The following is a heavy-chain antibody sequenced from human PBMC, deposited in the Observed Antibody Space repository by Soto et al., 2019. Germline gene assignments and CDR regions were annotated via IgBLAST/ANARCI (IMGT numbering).Heavy chain of an antibody. V-gene: IGHV3-7*03. Sequence: GGSLRLSCAASGFTFRSSWMTWVRQAPGKGLEWVANIRVDGTEKHYVDSAKGRFTISRDNAKNSLYLEMNSVRDEDTAVYYCARGRSLDMWGQGTMVTVS. J-gene: IGHJ3*02. CDR1: GFTFRSSW. CDR2: IRVDGTEK. CDR3: ARGRSLDM.